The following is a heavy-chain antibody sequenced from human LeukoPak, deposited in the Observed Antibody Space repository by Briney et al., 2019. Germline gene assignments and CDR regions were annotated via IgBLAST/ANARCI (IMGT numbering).Heavy chain of an antibody. V-gene: IGHV4-34*01. Sequence: SETLSLTCAVYGGSFSGYYWSWIRQPPGKGLEWIGEINHSGSTNYNPSLKSRVTISVDTSKNQFSLKLSSVTAADTAVYYCARGGRYDYDSSGYYYSPSTYYFDYWGQGTLVTVSS. CDR1: GGSFSGYY. J-gene: IGHJ4*02. CDR2: INHSGST. CDR3: ARGGRYDYDSSGYYYSPSTYYFDY. D-gene: IGHD3-22*01.